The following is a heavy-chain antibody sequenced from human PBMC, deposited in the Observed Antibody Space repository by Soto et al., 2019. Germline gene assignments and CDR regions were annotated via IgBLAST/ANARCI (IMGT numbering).Heavy chain of an antibody. D-gene: IGHD2-2*01. CDR2: ISHSGST. CDR1: GGSFSGDH. J-gene: IGHJ5*02. V-gene: IGHV4-34*01. Sequence: ETLSLSCAVYGGSFSGDHWTWIRQPPGKGLEWIGEISHSGSTNCNPSLKSRVTISVDTSKNQFSLKLNSVTAADTAVYYCATRYCSTTSCLAGFDPWGRGTLVTVSS. CDR3: ATRYCSTTSCLAGFDP.